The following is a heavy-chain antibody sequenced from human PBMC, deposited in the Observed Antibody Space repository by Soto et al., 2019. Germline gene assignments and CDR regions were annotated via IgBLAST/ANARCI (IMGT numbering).Heavy chain of an antibody. D-gene: IGHD3-22*01. V-gene: IGHV4-31*03. Sequence: SETLSLTCTVSGGSISSGGYYWSWIRQHPGKGLEWIGYIYYSGSTYYNPSLKSRVTISVDTSKIQFSLKLSSVTAADTAVYYCARGRNPYYYDSSGYPGWYNWFDPWGQGTLVTVSS. CDR1: GGSISSGGYY. CDR3: ARGRNPYYYDSSGYPGWYNWFDP. J-gene: IGHJ5*02. CDR2: IYYSGST.